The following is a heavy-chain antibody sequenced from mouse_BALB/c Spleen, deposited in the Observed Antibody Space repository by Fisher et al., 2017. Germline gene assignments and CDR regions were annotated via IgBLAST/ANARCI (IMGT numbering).Heavy chain of an antibody. CDR3: ARHEGMDY. V-gene: IGHV5-12-2*01. J-gene: IGHJ4*01. Sequence: VRFTISRDNAKNTLYLQMSSLKSEDTAMYYCARHEGMDYWGQGTSVTVSS.